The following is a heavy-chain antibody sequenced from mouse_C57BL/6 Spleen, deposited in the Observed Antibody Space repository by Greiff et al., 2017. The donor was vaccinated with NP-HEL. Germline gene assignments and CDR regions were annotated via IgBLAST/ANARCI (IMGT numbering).Heavy chain of an antibody. V-gene: IGHV1-4*01. J-gene: IGHJ1*03. CDR2: INPSSGYT. Sequence: QVQLQQSGAELARPGASVKMSCKASGYTFTSYTMHWVKQRPGQGLEWIGYINPSSGYTKYNEKFKDKATLTADKSSSTAYMKLSSLTSEDSAVYYCARLGVIYYGKPDWYFDDWGTGTTVTVSS. D-gene: IGHD2-1*01. CDR3: ARLGVIYYGKPDWYFDD. CDR1: GYTFTSYT.